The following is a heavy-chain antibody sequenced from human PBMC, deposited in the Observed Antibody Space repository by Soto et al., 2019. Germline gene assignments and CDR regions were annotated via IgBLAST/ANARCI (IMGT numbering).Heavy chain of an antibody. J-gene: IGHJ4*02. CDR2: IYYSGST. V-gene: IGHV4-31*03. D-gene: IGHD2-15*01. Sequence: SETLSLTCTVSGGSISSGGYYWSWIRQHPGKGLEWIGYIYYSGSTYYNPSLKSRVTISVDTSKNQFSLKLSSLRSEDTAVYYCARGESVVGDYWGQGTLVTVSS. CDR3: ARGESVVGDY. CDR1: GGSISSGGYY.